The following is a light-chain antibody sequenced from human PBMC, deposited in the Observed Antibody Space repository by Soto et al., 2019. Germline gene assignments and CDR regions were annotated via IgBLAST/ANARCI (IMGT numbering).Light chain of an antibody. CDR1: QSVSPS. V-gene: IGKV3-11*01. CDR3: QERTGWPPWT. J-gene: IGKJ1*01. CDR2: DAS. Sequence: EIVLTQSPATLSLSPGGRATLSCRASQSVSPSLAWYQQKPGQAPRLLIYDASKRASGFPARFSGSGSGTDFTLTISSLEPEDFAVYYCQERTGWPPWTFGQGTKVEIE.